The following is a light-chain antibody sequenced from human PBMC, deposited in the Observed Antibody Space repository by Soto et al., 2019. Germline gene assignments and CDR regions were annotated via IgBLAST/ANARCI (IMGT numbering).Light chain of an antibody. CDR2: EAS. CDR1: SSDVGGYNY. V-gene: IGLV2-8*01. J-gene: IGLJ2*01. Sequence: QSALTQPPSASGSPGQSVTISCTGTSSDVGGYNYVSWYQQHPGKAPKLMIYEASKRPSGVPDRVSGSKSGNTASLTVSGLQAEDEADYYCSSYAGSNKLVFGGGT. CDR3: SSYAGSNKLV.